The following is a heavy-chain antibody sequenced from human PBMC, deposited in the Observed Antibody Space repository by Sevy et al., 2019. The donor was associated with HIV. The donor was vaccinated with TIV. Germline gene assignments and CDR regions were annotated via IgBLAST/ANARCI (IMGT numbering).Heavy chain of an antibody. CDR1: GFTFSSYW. V-gene: IGHV3-7*01. CDR3: ASLQLWPDDAFDI. D-gene: IGHD5-18*01. J-gene: IGHJ3*02. CDR2: IKQDGSEK. Sequence: GGSLRLSCAASGFTFSSYWMSWVRQAPGKGLEWVANIKQDGSEKYYVDSVKGRFTISRDNAKNSLYLQMNSLRAEDTAVYYCASLQLWPDDAFDIWGQRTMVTVSS.